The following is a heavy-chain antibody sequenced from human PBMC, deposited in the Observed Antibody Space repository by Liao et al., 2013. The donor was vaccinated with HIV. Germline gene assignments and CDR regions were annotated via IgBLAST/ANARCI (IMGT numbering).Heavy chain of an antibody. V-gene: IGHV4-39*07. CDR1: GGSISSSSYY. J-gene: IGHJ3*02. CDR2: IYYSGST. D-gene: IGHD2-15*01. Sequence: QLQLQESGPGLVKPSETLSLTCTVSGGSISSSSYYWGWIRQPPGKGLEWIGSIYYSGSTYYNPSLKSRVTISVDTSKNQFSLKLSSVTAADTAVYYCASGGTFDAFDIWGQGTMVTVSS. CDR3: ASGGTFDAFDI.